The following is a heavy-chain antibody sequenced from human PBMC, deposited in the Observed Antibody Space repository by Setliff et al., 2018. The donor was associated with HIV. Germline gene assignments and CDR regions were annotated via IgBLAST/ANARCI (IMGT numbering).Heavy chain of an antibody. CDR1: GESVSGYY. CDR2: INHSGST. CDR3: ARYDYGDFDY. J-gene: IGHJ4*02. D-gene: IGHD4-17*01. Sequence: PSETLSLTCAVYGESVSGYYWSWIRQPPGKGPEWIGEINHSGSTDYNPSLKSRVTISVDTSKNQFSLNLSSVTAADTAVYYCARYDYGDFDYWGQGTPVTVSS. V-gene: IGHV4-34*01.